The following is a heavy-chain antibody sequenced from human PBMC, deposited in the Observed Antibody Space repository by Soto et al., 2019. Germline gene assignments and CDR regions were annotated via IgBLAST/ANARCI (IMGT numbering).Heavy chain of an antibody. Sequence: QVQLVQSGAEVKKPGASVKVSCKASGYTFTSYYMHWVRQAPGQGLEWMGIINPSGGSTSYAQKFQGRVTITRDTSTSTVYMELSSLRSDDTAVYYCARVSRYYYGMDVWGQGTTVTVSS. CDR2: INPSGGST. V-gene: IGHV1-46*01. CDR3: ARVSRYYYGMDV. CDR1: GYTFTSYY. J-gene: IGHJ6*02.